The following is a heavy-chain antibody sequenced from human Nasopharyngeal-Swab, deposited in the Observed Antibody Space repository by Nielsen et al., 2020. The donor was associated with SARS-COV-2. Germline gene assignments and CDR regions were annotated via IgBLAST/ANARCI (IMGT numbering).Heavy chain of an antibody. D-gene: IGHD6-19*01. J-gene: IGHJ4*02. CDR3: ATRQRPSYSSGWYQQITDY. Sequence: RQASGKGLEWIGSIYYSGSTYYNPSLKSRVTISVDTSKNQFSLKLSSVTAADTAVYYCATRQRPSYSSGWYQQITDYWGQGTLVTVSS. V-gene: IGHV4-39*01. CDR2: IYYSGST.